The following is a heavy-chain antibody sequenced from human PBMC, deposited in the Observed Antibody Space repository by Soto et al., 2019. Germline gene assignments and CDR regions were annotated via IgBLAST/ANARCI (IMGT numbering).Heavy chain of an antibody. CDR1: GFSLTTNGMC. J-gene: IGHJ5*02. D-gene: IGHD3-22*01. Sequence: SGPTLVNPTQTLTLTCTFSGFSLTTNGMCLSWIRQPPGKALEWLALIDWDDNTYYSTSLNNRLTLSKDTSKNQVVLLVRHMGPVDTATYYCARIPCGNYYTENFFDPWGQGIQVTVS. CDR2: IDWDDNT. V-gene: IGHV2-70*01. CDR3: ARIPCGNYYTENFFDP.